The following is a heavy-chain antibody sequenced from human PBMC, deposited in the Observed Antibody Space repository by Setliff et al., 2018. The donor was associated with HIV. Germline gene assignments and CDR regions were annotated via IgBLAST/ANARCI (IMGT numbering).Heavy chain of an antibody. Sequence: ASVKVSCKAFGDTVTGHSIHWVRQATGQGLEWMAWMNPNSGNTGYTQKFQGRVTITRDTSASTAYMELSSLRSEDTAVYYCAREQVGFGPPRGMDVWGQGTTVTVSS. CDR2: MNPNSGNT. D-gene: IGHD3-10*01. J-gene: IGHJ6*02. V-gene: IGHV1-8*01. CDR3: AREQVGFGPPRGMDV. CDR1: GDTVTGHS.